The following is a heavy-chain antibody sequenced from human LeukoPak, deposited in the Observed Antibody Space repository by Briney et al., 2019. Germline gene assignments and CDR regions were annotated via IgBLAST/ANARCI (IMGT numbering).Heavy chain of an antibody. D-gene: IGHD2-2*01. V-gene: IGHV3-21*01. CDR2: ISSSSTYI. J-gene: IGHJ4*01. Sequence: GGSLRHSCAASGFTFSSYSMNWVRQAPGKGLEWVSSISSSSTYIYYADSVKGRFTISRDNARNSAYLQMNSLRDEDTAMYYCARDYGYCRGNTCYASFDYWGHGTLVTVSS. CDR1: GFTFSSYS. CDR3: ARDYGYCRGNTCYASFDY.